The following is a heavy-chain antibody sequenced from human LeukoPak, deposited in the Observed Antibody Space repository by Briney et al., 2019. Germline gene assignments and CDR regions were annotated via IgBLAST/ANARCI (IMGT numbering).Heavy chain of an antibody. CDR2: IYSGGST. CDR1: GFTVSSNS. CDR3: AYSSSSWDYFDY. D-gene: IGHD6-19*01. Sequence: GGSLRLSCAASGFTVSSNSMTWVRQAPGKGLEWVSVIYSGGSTDYADSVQGRFTISRDNSRNTLYLQMNSLRAEDTAVYYCAYSSSSWDYFDYWGQGTLVTVSS. V-gene: IGHV3-53*01. J-gene: IGHJ4*02.